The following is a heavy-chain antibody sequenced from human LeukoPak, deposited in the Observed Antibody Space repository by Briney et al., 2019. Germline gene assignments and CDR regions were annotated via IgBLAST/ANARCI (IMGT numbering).Heavy chain of an antibody. CDR3: ARPFGRSGPRPGAFDI. J-gene: IGHJ3*02. Sequence: SETLSPTCTVSGGSISSSSYYWGWIRQPPGTGLEWIGSIYYSGSTYYNPSLKSRVTISVDTPKNQFSLKLSSVTAADTAVYYCARPFGRSGPRPGAFDIWGQGTMVTVSS. D-gene: IGHD2-15*01. CDR2: IYYSGST. CDR1: GGSISSSSYY. V-gene: IGHV4-39*01.